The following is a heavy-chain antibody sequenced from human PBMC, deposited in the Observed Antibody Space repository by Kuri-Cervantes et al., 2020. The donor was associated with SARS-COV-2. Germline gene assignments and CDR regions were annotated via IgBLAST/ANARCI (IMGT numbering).Heavy chain of an antibody. J-gene: IGHJ4*02. CDR2: ISSSSSYI. CDR1: GFTFSSYA. V-gene: IGHV3-21*01. CDR3: ARYSSSWSYY. Sequence: GESLKISCAASGFTFSSYAMHWVRQAPGKGLEWVSSISSSSSYIYYADSVKGRFTISRDNAKNSLYLQMNSLRAEDTAVYYCARYSSSWSYYWGQGTLVTVSS. D-gene: IGHD6-13*01.